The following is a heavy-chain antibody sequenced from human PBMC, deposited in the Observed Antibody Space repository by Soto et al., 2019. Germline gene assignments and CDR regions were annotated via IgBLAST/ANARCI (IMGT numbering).Heavy chain of an antibody. J-gene: IGHJ4*02. CDR1: GKSLSGYY. V-gene: IGHV4-34*01. CDR3: ARHHVRGRTIAGAAEF. D-gene: IGHD1-26*01. CDR2: INHSGNT. Sequence: QVQLQQWGAGLLKPSETLCLTCAVYGKSLSGYYWSWIRQPPGKALEWIGEINHSGNTNYNPSLKSRATISVDTSKNQLFLNLSSVTAADTAMYYCARHHVRGRTIAGAAEFWGQGTLVTVSS.